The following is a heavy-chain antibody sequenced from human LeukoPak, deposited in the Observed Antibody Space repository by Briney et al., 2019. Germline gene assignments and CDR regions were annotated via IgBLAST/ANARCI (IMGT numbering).Heavy chain of an antibody. V-gene: IGHV3-23*01. CDR1: GFTVSSNY. CDR2: ISGGGGST. J-gene: IGHJ4*02. Sequence: GGSLRLSCAASGFTVSSNYMNWVRQAPGKGLEWVSAISGGGGSTYYADSVKGRFTISRDNSKNTLFLQMNSLRAEDTAVYYCAKGKVVTGIDYWGQGTLVTVSS. CDR3: AKGKVVTGIDY. D-gene: IGHD2-21*02.